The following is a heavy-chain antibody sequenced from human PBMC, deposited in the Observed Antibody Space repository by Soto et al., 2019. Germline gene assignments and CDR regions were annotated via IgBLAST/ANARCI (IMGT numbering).Heavy chain of an antibody. CDR1: GYTFTSYG. Sequence: ASVKVSYKASGYTFTSYGISWVRQAPGQGLEWMGWISAYNGNTNYAQKLQGRVTMTTDTSTSTAYMELRSLRSDDTAVYYCARDVLRFLEWSPRFDPWGQGTLVTVSS. D-gene: IGHD3-3*01. V-gene: IGHV1-18*01. CDR2: ISAYNGNT. CDR3: ARDVLRFLEWSPRFDP. J-gene: IGHJ5*02.